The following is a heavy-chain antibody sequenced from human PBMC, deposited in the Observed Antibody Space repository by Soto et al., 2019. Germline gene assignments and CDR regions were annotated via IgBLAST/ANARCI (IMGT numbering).Heavy chain of an antibody. V-gene: IGHV5-51*01. D-gene: IGHD2-15*01. CDR3: ARHGRYCSGGICYSMYYFDY. CDR1: GYSFTDYW. Sequence: EVQLVQSGAEVKKPGESLQISCKVSGYSFTDYWIGWLRQMPGKGLEWMGIIYPGDSDARNSPSFQGQVTISVDKSIRTAYLQWSSLKASDTDMYYCARHGRYCSGGICYSMYYFDYWGQGTLVTVSS. CDR2: IYPGDSDA. J-gene: IGHJ4*02.